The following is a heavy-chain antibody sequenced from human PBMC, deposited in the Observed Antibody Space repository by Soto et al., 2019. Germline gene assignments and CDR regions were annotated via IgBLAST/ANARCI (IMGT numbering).Heavy chain of an antibody. CDR3: AGWSAIVGGFEALDV. CDR1: GYTFINYC. V-gene: IGHV1-18*01. Sequence: QVQLVQSGAEVKKPGASVRVSCKTSGYTFINYCITWVRQAPGQVLEWMGWLSAYNGDTSSSEKLQDRFTMTIDTSLNSVYMDLRCLTSDGTAVYYCAGWSAIVGGFEALDVWGQGTMVIVSS. J-gene: IGHJ3*01. CDR2: LSAYNGDT. D-gene: IGHD1-26*01.